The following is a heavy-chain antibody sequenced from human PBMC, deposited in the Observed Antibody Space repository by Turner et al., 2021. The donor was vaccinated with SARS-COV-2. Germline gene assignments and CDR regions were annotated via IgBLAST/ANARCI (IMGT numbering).Heavy chain of an antibody. CDR1: GFTFSDYF. J-gene: IGHJ6*02. Sequence: VQLVESGGGLVKPGGSLRLSCAASGFTFSDYFMGWIRQAPGKGLEWVSYISSSTIYTNYADSVKGRFTISRDNAKNSLYLQMNSLRAEDTAVYYCARPKFPYYYYGMDVWGQGTTGTVS. CDR2: ISSSTIYT. CDR3: ARPKFPYYYYGMDV. D-gene: IGHD2-21*01. V-gene: IGHV3-11*06.